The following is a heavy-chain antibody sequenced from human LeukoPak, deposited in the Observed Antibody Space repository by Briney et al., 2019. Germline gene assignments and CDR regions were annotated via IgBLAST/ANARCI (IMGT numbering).Heavy chain of an antibody. V-gene: IGHV4-39*01. CDR2: IYYSGST. CDR3: ARLPKRRYCSSTSCYYDAFDI. Sequence: SETLSLTCTVSGGSISSSSYYWGWIRQPPGKGLEWIGSIYYSGSTYYNPSLKSRVTISVDTSKNQFSLKLSSVTTADTAVYYCARLPKRRYCSSTSCYYDAFDIWGQGTMVTVSS. CDR1: GGSISSSSYY. J-gene: IGHJ3*02. D-gene: IGHD2-2*01.